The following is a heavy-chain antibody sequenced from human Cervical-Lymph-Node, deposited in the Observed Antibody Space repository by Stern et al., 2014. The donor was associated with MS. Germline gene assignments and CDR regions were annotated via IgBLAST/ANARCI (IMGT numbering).Heavy chain of an antibody. CDR3: AKDRGILIFGVINPNYNFYGMDV. V-gene: IGHV3-30*18. D-gene: IGHD3/OR15-3a*01. CDR1: GFTFSKFA. J-gene: IGHJ6*02. Sequence: QVQLVESGGGVVQPGRSLRPSCAASGFTFSKFAMHWVRQAPGKGLEWVAVISFDGTKKYYADSVKGRFTISRDNPKNTLYLQMNSLRAEDTAVYYCAKDRGILIFGVINPNYNFYGMDVWGQGTAVSVPS. CDR2: ISFDGTKK.